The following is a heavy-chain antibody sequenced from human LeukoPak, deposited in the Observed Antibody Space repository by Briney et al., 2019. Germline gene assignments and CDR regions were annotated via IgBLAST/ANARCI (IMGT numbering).Heavy chain of an antibody. J-gene: IGHJ4*02. Sequence: GGSLRLSCAASGFTFNTYTMNWFRQAPGKGLEWISSIGRTSVDKYYADSVRGRFTISRDNAKNSLYVQMNSLRAEDTAVYYCVRGDSRELWGQGTLVTVSS. CDR1: GFTFNTYT. CDR2: IGRTSVDK. V-gene: IGHV3-21*01. D-gene: IGHD3-22*01. CDR3: VRGDSREL.